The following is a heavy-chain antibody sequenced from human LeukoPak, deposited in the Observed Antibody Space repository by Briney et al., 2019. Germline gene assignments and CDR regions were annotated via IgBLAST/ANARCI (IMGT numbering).Heavy chain of an antibody. Sequence: SETLSLTCTVSGGFISSYYWSWIRQPAGKGLEWIGRIYTSGSTNYNPSLKSRVTMSVDTSKNQFSLKLSSVTAADTAVYYCAREGYDILTGYDIGTFDYWGQGTLVTVSS. V-gene: IGHV4-4*07. CDR1: GGFISSYY. CDR2: IYTSGST. J-gene: IGHJ4*02. D-gene: IGHD3-9*01. CDR3: AREGYDILTGYDIGTFDY.